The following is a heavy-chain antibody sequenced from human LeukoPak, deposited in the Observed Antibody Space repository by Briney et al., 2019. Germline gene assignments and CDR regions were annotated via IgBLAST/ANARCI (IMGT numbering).Heavy chain of an antibody. J-gene: IGHJ4*02. CDR3: ATDQGVRGALIPPSFDY. D-gene: IGHD3-10*01. Sequence: ASVQVSRKVSGYTLTELSMHWVRQAPGKGLEWMGGFDPEDGETIYAQKFQGRVTMTEDTATDTAYMEPSSLRSEDTAVYYCATDQGVRGALIPPSFDYWGQGTLVTVSS. CDR1: GYTLTELS. CDR2: FDPEDGET. V-gene: IGHV1-24*01.